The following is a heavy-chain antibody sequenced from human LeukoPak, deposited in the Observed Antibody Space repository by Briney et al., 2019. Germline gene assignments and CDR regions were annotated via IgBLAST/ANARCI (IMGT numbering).Heavy chain of an antibody. J-gene: IGHJ4*02. CDR2: INQDGSVK. Sequence: GGSLRLSCTASGFTFSHYWMDWVRQAPGKGLEWVANINQDGSVKYYVDSVKGRFTISRDNTKNSLSLRMNSLRAEDTAVYYRARELVAMTHFDYWGQGTLVTVSS. V-gene: IGHV3-7*01. CDR1: GFTFSHYW. CDR3: ARELVAMTHFDY. D-gene: IGHD5-12*01.